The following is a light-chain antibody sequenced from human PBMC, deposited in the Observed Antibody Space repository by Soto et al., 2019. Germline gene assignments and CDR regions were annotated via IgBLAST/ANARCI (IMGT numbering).Light chain of an antibody. CDR1: TGAVTSGHY. Sequence: QAVVTQEPSLTVSPGGTVTLTCGSSTGAVTSGHYPYWFQQKPGQAPRTLIYDTSNKHSWTPARFSGSLLGGKAALTLSGAQPEDEAEYYCLRSYSGASAVFGGGPQLTVL. V-gene: IGLV7-46*01. CDR2: DTS. CDR3: LRSYSGASAV. J-gene: IGLJ7*01.